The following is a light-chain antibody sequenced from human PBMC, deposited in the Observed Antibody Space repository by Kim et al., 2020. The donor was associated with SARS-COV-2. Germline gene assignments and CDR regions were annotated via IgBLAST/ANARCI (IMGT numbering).Light chain of an antibody. CDR1: NIGSRN. V-gene: IGLV3-9*01. CDR2: SDS. J-gene: IGLJ3*02. CDR3: QLWDSSPVV. Sequence: SYELTQPLSVSVALGQTATVTCGANNIGSRNVHWFQQKPGQAPVLVIYSDSNRPSGVPERFSGSNSGNTATLTISSAQVGAEAAYYCQLWDSSPVVVGGG.